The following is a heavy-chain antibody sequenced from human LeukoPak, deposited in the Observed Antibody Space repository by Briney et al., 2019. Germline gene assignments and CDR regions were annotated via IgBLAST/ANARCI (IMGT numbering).Heavy chain of an antibody. J-gene: IGHJ5*02. D-gene: IGHD2-2*01. CDR2: IYYSGST. Sequence: SETLSLTCTVSGGSISSYYWSWIRQPPGKGLEWIGYIYYSGSTNYNPSLKSRVTISVDTSKNQFSLKLSSVTAADTAVYYCARSSNLAYNWFDPWGQGTLVTVSS. V-gene: IGHV4-59*01. CDR1: GGSISSYY. CDR3: ARSSNLAYNWFDP.